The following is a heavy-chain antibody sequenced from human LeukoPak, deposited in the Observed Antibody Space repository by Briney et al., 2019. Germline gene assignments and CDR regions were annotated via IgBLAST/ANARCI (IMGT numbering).Heavy chain of an antibody. V-gene: IGHV1-69*13. Sequence: SVKVSCKASGGTFSSYAISWVRQAPGQGLEWMGGIIPIFGTANYAQKFQGRVTITADESTSTAYMELSSLRSEDTAVYYYAMIPAGFFDYWGQGTLVTVSS. J-gene: IGHJ4*02. D-gene: IGHD6-19*01. CDR2: IIPIFGTA. CDR1: GGTFSSYA. CDR3: AMIPAGFFDY.